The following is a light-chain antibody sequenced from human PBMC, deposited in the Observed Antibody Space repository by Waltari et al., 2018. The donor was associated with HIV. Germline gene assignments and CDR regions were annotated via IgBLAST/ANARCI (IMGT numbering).Light chain of an antibody. V-gene: IGKV4-1*01. CDR1: QGLLYSSNNKNY. CDR2: WAS. J-gene: IGKJ4*01. Sequence: DIVMTQSPDSLAVSLVARATLNCKSSQGLLYSSNNKNYLAWYQQKPRQPPKLLIYWASTRESGVPERFRGSGSGTDFTLTISSLQAEDVAVYYCQQYYTIPLTFGGGTKVEIK. CDR3: QQYYTIPLT.